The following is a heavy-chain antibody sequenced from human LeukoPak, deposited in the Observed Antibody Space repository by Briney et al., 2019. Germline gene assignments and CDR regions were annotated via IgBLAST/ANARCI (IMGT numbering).Heavy chain of an antibody. J-gene: IGHJ3*02. CDR1: GYSFTSYW. CDR2: IYPGDSDT. Sequence: GESLKVSCKGSGYSFTSYWIGWVRQMPGKGLEWMGIIYPGDSDTRYSPSFQGQVTISADKSVSTAYLQWSSLKASDTAMYYCARRGAGSSFAFDIWGQGTMVTVSS. D-gene: IGHD6-13*01. CDR3: ARRGAGSSFAFDI. V-gene: IGHV5-51*01.